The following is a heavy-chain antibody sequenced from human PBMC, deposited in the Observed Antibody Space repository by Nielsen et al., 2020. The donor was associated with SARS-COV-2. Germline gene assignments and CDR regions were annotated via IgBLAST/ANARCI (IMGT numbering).Heavy chain of an antibody. CDR1: GGSLSSSTYY. Sequence: SETLSLTCTVSGGSLSSSTYYWSWIRQPPGKGLEWIGEINHSGSTNYNPSLKSRVTISVDTSKNQFSLKLSSVTAADTAVYYCARDQRWLQLHYYYYGMDVWGQGTTVTVSS. V-gene: IGHV4-39*07. CDR2: INHSGST. J-gene: IGHJ6*02. CDR3: ARDQRWLQLHYYYYGMDV. D-gene: IGHD5-24*01.